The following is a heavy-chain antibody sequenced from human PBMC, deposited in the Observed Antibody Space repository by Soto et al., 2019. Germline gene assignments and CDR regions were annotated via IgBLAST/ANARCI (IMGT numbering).Heavy chain of an antibody. V-gene: IGHV2-5*02. CDR2: IYWDDDK. J-gene: IGHJ6*02. CDR1: GFSLITRGVG. CDR3: AHTPYCYGGMDV. Sequence: GPTLVNPTQTLPLTSSLSGFSLITRGVGVGSIRQPPGKALEWLALIYWDDDKRYSPSLKSRLTITKDTSKTQVVLTTTNMDPVDTATYYCAHTPYCYGGMDVWGQGTTVTVSS. D-gene: IGHD3-10*01.